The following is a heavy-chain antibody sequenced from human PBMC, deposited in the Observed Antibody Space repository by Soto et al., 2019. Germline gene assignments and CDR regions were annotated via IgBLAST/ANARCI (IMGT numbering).Heavy chain of an antibody. V-gene: IGHV4-31*03. CDR3: ASGKIVVVPAALYGMDV. CDR2: IYYSGST. J-gene: IGHJ6*02. Sequence: PSETLSLTCTVSGGSISSGGYYWSWIRQHPGKGLEWIGYIYYSGSTYYNPSLKSRVTISVDTSKNQFSLKLSSVTAADTAVYYCASGKIVVVPAALYGMDVWGQGTTVTVSS. CDR1: GGSISSGGYY. D-gene: IGHD2-2*01.